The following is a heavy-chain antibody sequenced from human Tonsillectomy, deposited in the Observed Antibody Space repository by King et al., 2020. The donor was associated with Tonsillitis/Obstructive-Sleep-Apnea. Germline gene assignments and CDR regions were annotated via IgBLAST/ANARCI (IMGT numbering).Heavy chain of an antibody. Sequence: MQLQESGPGLVKPSGTLSLTCAVSGGSISSSNWWSWVRQAPGKGLEWIGAIYHSGSTTYNPSLKIRVTISVDKSKNQFSLKLSSVTAADTAVYYCARGVTIFGVVIIQDYYYYMDVWGKGTTVTVSS. J-gene: IGHJ6*03. CDR1: GGSISSSNW. D-gene: IGHD3-3*01. CDR2: IYHSGST. CDR3: ARGVTIFGVVIIQDYYYYMDV. V-gene: IGHV4-4*02.